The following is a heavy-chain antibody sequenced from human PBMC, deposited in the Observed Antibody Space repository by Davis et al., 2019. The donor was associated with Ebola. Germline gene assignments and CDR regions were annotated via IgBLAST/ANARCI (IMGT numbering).Heavy chain of an antibody. V-gene: IGHV3-15*01. CDR3: KDDWAT. CDR1: GFTFSNYA. Sequence: GESLKISCAASGFTFSNYAMHWVRQAPGKGLEWVGRIKSKTDGGTTDYAAPVKGRFTISRDDSKNTLYLQMNSLKTEDTAVYYCKDDWATWGQGTLVTVSS. CDR2: IKSKTDGGTT. J-gene: IGHJ4*02. D-gene: IGHD2-21*01.